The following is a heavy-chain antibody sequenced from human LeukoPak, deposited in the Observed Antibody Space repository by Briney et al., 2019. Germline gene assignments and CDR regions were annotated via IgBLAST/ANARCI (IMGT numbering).Heavy chain of an antibody. CDR3: ARDGWVGVNTHFQH. CDR2: IYSSGSI. D-gene: IGHD1-26*01. CDR1: GGSISSYY. V-gene: IGHV4-59*01. J-gene: IGHJ1*01. Sequence: SETLSLTCTVSGGSISSYYWSWIRQPPGKGLEWIGYIYSSGSITYNPSLKSRVTISLDTSRNQFSLKLSFVTAANMAVYYCARDGWVGVNTHFQHWGQGTLVIVSS.